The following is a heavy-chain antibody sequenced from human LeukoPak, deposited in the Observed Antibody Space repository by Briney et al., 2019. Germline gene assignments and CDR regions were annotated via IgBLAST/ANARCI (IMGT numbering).Heavy chain of an antibody. V-gene: IGHV3-33*08. CDR2: IWNDGSNK. J-gene: IGHJ3*02. CDR3: ARIHSLYYYDSSGYGAFDI. D-gene: IGHD3-22*01. Sequence: PGGSLRLSCAASGFTFSSYSMNWVRQAPGRGLEWVAVIWNDGSNKYYADSVKGRFTISRDNSKNTLYLQMNSLRAEDTAVYYCARIHSLYYYDSSGYGAFDIWGQGTMVTVSS. CDR1: GFTFSSYS.